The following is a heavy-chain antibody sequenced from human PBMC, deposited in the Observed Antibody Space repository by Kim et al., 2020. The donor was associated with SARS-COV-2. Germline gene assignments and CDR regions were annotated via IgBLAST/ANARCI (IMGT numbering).Heavy chain of an antibody. Sequence: GGSLRLSCAASGFTFSSYWMSWVRQAPGKGLEWVANIKQDGSEKYYVDSVKGRFTISRDNAKNSLYLQMNSLRAEDTAVYYCARDRENFWSGYLYYYYGMDVWGQGTTVTVSS. CDR3: ARDRENFWSGYLYYYYGMDV. CDR2: IKQDGSEK. CDR1: GFTFSSYW. D-gene: IGHD3-3*01. J-gene: IGHJ6*02. V-gene: IGHV3-7*01.